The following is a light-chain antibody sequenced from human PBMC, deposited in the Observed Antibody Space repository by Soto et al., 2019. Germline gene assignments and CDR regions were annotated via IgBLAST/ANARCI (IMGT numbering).Light chain of an antibody. J-gene: IGKJ2*01. V-gene: IGKV1-39*01. Sequence: DIQMTQSPSSLSASVGDRVTITCRASESISSYLNWYQQRPGKAPKLLIYAASSLQSGVPSRFRGSGSGTDFTLTISNLQPEDLATYFCQQTYSNSLYTFGQGTTLDIK. CDR2: AAS. CDR3: QQTYSNSLYT. CDR1: ESISSY.